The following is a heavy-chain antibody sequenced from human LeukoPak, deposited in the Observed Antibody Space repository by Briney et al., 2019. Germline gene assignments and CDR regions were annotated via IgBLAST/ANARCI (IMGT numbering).Heavy chain of an antibody. V-gene: IGHV3-66*01. D-gene: IGHD4-11*01. Sequence: PGGSLRLSCAAPGFTVSSNYMSWVRQAPGKGLEWVSVIYSGGGTYYADSVKGRFTVSRDNSKNTLYLQMNSLRAENTAVYYCARDPDSSYFDYWGQGTLVTVSS. CDR1: GFTVSSNY. CDR2: IYSGGGT. J-gene: IGHJ4*02. CDR3: ARDPDSSYFDY.